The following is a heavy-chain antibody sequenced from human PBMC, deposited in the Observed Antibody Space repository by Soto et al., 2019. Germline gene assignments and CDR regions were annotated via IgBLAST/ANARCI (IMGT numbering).Heavy chain of an antibody. CDR3: ATATRIAVAGTDYFQH. CDR2: IWYDGSNK. Sequence: GGSLRLSCAASGFTFSSYGMHWVRQAPGKGLEWVAVIWYDGSNKYYADSVKGRFTISRDNSKNTLYLQMNSLRAEDTAVYYCATATRIAVAGTDYFQHWGQGTLVTVSS. V-gene: IGHV3-33*01. CDR1: GFTFSSYG. J-gene: IGHJ1*01. D-gene: IGHD6-19*01.